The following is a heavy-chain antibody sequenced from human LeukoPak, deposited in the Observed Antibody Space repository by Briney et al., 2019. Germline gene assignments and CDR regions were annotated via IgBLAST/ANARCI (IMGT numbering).Heavy chain of an antibody. J-gene: IGHJ4*02. CDR3: AKLFCSITSCYLMDQ. D-gene: IGHD2-2*01. CDR1: GGSVNSVSYY. Sequence: SEPLSLTCTVSGGSVNSVSYYWSWIRQPPGKGLVWLGYMSYRGSTYFNPSLKSRVTTSVDTSSNQFFLKLSSVTAADTAVYYCAKLFCSITSCYLMDQWGQGTLVTVSS. V-gene: IGHV4-61*01. CDR2: MSYRGST.